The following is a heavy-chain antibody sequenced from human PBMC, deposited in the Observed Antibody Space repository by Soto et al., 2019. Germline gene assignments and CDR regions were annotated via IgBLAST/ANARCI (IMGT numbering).Heavy chain of an antibody. V-gene: IGHV4-30-4*01. CDR1: GGSISSGDYY. Sequence: TLSLTCTVSGGSISSGDYYWSWIRQPPGKGLEWIGYIYYSGSTYYNPSLKSRVTISVDTSKNQFSLKLSSVTAADTAVYYCARDLGLLWSGFDPWGQGTLVTVSS. J-gene: IGHJ5*02. CDR2: IYYSGST. CDR3: ARDLGLLWSGFDP. D-gene: IGHD3-10*01.